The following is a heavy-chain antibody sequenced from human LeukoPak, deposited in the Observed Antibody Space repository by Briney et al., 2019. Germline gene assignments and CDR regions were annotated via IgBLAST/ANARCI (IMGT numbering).Heavy chain of an antibody. D-gene: IGHD3-22*01. J-gene: IGHJ4*02. CDR3: ARAGYDSSGYYSY. CDR1: GYTFTSYD. Sequence: ASVKVSCKASGYTFTSYDINWVRQATGQGLEWMGWMDPNSGNTGYAQKFQGRVTMTRDTSTSTVYMELSSLRSEDTAVYYCARAGYDSSGYYSYWGQGTLVTVSS. V-gene: IGHV1-8*01. CDR2: MDPNSGNT.